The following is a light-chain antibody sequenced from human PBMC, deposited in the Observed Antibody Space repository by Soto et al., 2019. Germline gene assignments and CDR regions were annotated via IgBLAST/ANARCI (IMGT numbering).Light chain of an antibody. V-gene: IGKV3D-15*01. CDR3: QLYGDPYKT. Sequence: EMLLTQSPATLSLAPGERATRSGRASQSVRSNLAWYQQKPGQAPRLLIYGASSKATGVPARFTGSGSGTDLTLTISSLQPEDFAVYYCQLYGDPYKTFGQGTKVDIK. CDR1: QSVRSN. CDR2: GAS. J-gene: IGKJ1*01.